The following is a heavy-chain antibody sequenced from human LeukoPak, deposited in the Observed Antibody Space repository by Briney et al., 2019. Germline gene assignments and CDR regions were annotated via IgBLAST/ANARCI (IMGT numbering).Heavy chain of an antibody. D-gene: IGHD3-22*01. J-gene: IGHJ5*02. V-gene: IGHV3-21*01. Sequence: GGSLRLSCAASGFTFSSYSMNWVRQAPGEGLEWVSSISSSSGYIYYADSVKGRFTISRDNAKNSLYLQMNSLRAVDTAVYYCARDPYYYYSAWGQGTLVTVSS. CDR2: ISSSSGYI. CDR1: GFTFSSYS. CDR3: ARDPYYYYSA.